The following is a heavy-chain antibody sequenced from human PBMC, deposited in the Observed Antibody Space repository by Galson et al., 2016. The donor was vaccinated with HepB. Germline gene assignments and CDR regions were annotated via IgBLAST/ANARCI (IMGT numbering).Heavy chain of an antibody. D-gene: IGHD4-17*01. Sequence: SETLSLTCTVSGGSITGSSYYWGWIRQPPGKGLELIGSIYYSGSTYYNPSLKSRVTISVDTSKNQVSLKLSSVTAADTAVYYCARIGYGDYWAGIMDVWGQGTTVTVSS. V-gene: IGHV4-39*01. J-gene: IGHJ6*02. CDR3: ARIGYGDYWAGIMDV. CDR2: IYYSGST. CDR1: GGSITGSSYY.